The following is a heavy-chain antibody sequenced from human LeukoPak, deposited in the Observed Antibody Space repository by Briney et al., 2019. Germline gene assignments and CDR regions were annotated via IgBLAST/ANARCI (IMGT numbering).Heavy chain of an antibody. CDR2: ISSNGGST. D-gene: IGHD3-22*01. V-gene: IGHV3-64D*09. Sequence: GGSLRLSCSASGFTFSSYAMHCVRQAPGKGLEYVSAISSNGGSTYYADSVKGRFTISRDNSKNTLYLQMSSLRAEDTAVYYCVKVSWESRIVYYFDYWGQGTLVTVSS. J-gene: IGHJ4*02. CDR3: VKVSWESRIVYYFDY. CDR1: GFTFSSYA.